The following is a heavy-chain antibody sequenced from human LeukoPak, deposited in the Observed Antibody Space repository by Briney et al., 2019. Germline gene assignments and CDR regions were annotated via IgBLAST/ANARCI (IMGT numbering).Heavy chain of an antibody. D-gene: IGHD1-26*01. CDR1: GFTFSSYG. J-gene: IGHJ4*02. CDR2: ISYDGSNK. Sequence: PGGSLRLSCAASGFTFSSYGMHWVRQAPGKGLEWVAVISYDGSNKYYADSVKGRFTISRDNSKNTLYLQMNSLRAEDTAVYYCAKDHQGGSYQRNYFDYWGQGTLVTVSS. V-gene: IGHV3-30*18. CDR3: AKDHQGGSYQRNYFDY.